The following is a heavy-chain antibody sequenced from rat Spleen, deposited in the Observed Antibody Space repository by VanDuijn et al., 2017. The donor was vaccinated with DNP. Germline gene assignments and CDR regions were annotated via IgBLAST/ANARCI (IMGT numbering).Heavy chain of an antibody. CDR2: ISYEGSST. V-gene: IGHV5-22*01. Sequence: EVQLVESGGGLVQPGRSLKLSCAVSRITFSDYYMAWVRQAPKKGLEWVASISYEGSSTYYGDSVKGRFTISRDNAKSTLYLQMNSLRSEDTATYYCARQEFITPVGGYWGQGVMVTVSS. D-gene: IGHD1-1*01. CDR1: RITFSDYY. J-gene: IGHJ2*01. CDR3: ARQEFITPVGGY.